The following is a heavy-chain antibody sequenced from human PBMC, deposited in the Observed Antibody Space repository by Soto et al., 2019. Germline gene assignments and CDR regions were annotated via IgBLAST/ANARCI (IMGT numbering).Heavy chain of an antibody. Sequence: GGSLRLSCAASGFTFSSYSMNWVRQAPGKGLEWVSSISSSSSYIYYADSVKGRFTISRDNAKNSLYLQMNSLRAEDTAVYYCARATPGGYGSGSACGMDVWGQGTTVTVSS. CDR1: GFTFSSYS. CDR3: ARATPGGYGSGSACGMDV. V-gene: IGHV3-21*01. J-gene: IGHJ6*02. D-gene: IGHD3-10*01. CDR2: ISSSSSYI.